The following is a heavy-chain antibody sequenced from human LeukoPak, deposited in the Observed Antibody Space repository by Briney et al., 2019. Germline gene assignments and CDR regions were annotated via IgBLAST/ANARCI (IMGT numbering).Heavy chain of an antibody. D-gene: IGHD4-17*01. CDR2: ISSDSTYI. J-gene: IGHJ3*02. CDR1: GFIFNSYT. V-gene: IGHV3-21*01. Sequence: PGGSLTLSCAASGFIFNSYTMHWVRQAPGKGLEWVSVISSDSTYISYADSLRGRFTISRDNVQRSLYLQMTNLRAEDTAVYYCARGHGAYRDVFEIWGQGTLVTVSS. CDR3: ARGHGAYRDVFEI.